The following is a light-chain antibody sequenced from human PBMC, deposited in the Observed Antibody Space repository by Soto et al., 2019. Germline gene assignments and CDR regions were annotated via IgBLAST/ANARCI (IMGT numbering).Light chain of an antibody. CDR2: FGS. CDR3: MQALQSLT. V-gene: IGKV2-28*01. Sequence: EIVMTQSPLTLPVTPGEPASISCSSSQSLLYNNAYNSLDWYVQKPGQSPQLLIYFGSNRAPGVPDRFSGSGSGTDFTLKINRVEAEDVGTYYCMQALQSLTFGQGTRLEIK. CDR1: QSLLYNNAYNS. J-gene: IGKJ5*01.